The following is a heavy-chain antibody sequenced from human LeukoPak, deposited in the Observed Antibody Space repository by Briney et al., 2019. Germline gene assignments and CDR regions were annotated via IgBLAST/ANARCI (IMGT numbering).Heavy chain of an antibody. CDR2: IYYSGSA. V-gene: IGHV4-59*11. J-gene: IGHJ4*02. CDR3: ARLMVGATQYYFDC. D-gene: IGHD1-26*01. CDR1: GFNFRDH. Sequence: GSLRLSCAASGFNFRDHWMDWVRQAPGKGLEWIGYIYYSGSANYNLSLKSRVTISVDTSKSQFSLKLSSVTAADTAVYYCARLMVGATQYYFDCWGQGTLVTVSS.